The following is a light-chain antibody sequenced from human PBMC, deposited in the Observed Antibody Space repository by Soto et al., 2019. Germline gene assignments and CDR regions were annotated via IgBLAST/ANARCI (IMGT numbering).Light chain of an antibody. CDR1: QSVLYSSNNKNY. J-gene: IGKJ4*01. V-gene: IGKV4-1*01. CDR3: QQYYSTLALT. CDR2: WAS. Sequence: DIVMTQSPDSLAVCLGERATINCKTRQSVLYSSNNKNYLAWYQQKPGQPPKLLIYWASTRESGVPDRFSGSGSGTDFTLTISSLQAEDVAVYYCQQYYSTLALTFGGGTKVEIK.